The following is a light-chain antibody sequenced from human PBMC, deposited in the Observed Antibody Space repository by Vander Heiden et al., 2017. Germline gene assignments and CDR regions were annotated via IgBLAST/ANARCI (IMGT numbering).Light chain of an antibody. CDR3: IQGTHWPRT. CDR1: QSLASSDGNTY. Sequence: DVVMTQSPLSLPVTLGQPASISCRPSQSLASSDGNTYLNWFQQRPGQSPRRLIYRVSSRDSGVPDRFSGSGSGTDFTLKISRVEAEDVGVYYCIQGTHWPRTFGQGTRVEIK. J-gene: IGKJ1*01. CDR2: RVS. V-gene: IGKV2-30*01.